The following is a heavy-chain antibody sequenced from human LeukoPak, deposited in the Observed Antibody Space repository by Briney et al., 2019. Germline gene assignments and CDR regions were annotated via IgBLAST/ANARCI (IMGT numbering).Heavy chain of an antibody. D-gene: IGHD6-19*01. CDR2: IIPIFGTA. CDR3: ARGGTDSSGWLNYYYGMDV. Sequence: ASVKVSCKASGGTFSSYAISWVRQAPGQGLEWMGGIIPIFGTANYAQEFQGRVTITADESTSTAYMELSSLRSEDTAVYYCARGGTDSSGWLNYYYGMDVWGKGTTVTVSS. J-gene: IGHJ6*04. CDR1: GGTFSSYA. V-gene: IGHV1-69*13.